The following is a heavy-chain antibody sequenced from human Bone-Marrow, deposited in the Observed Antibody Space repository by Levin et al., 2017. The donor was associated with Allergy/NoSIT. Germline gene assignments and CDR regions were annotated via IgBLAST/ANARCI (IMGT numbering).Heavy chain of an antibody. CDR1: GFTVSSNY. CDR3: AGGFSSGWCYGMDV. Sequence: GGSLRLSCAASGFTVSSNYMSWVRQAPGKGLEWVSVIYSGGSTYYADSVKGRFTISRDNSKNTLYLQMNSLRAEDTAVYYCAGGFSSGWCYGMDVWGQGTTVTVSS. D-gene: IGHD6-19*01. J-gene: IGHJ6*02. V-gene: IGHV3-66*01. CDR2: IYSGGST.